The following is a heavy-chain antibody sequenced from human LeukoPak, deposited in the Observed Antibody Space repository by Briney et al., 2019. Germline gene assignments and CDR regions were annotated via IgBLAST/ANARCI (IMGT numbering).Heavy chain of an antibody. D-gene: IGHD4-17*01. Sequence: SETLSLTCTVSGGSICNYHWSWIRQPPGKGLEWIGYIYYSGSTNYNPSLKSRVTISVDTSKNQFSLKLSSVTAADTAVYYCARANGDYGYYYYGMDVWGQGTTVTVSS. CDR2: IYYSGST. V-gene: IGHV4-59*08. CDR3: ARANGDYGYYYYGMDV. J-gene: IGHJ6*02. CDR1: GGSICNYH.